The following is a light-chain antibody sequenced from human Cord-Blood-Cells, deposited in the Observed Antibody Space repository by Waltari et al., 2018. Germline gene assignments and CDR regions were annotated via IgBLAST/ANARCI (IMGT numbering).Light chain of an antibody. Sequence: EIQMTQSPSSLSASVGDRVTITCRASKGISNYLAWYQHKPGKVPKLLSYAASTLQSGVPSRFSGSGSGTDFTLTISSLQPEDVATYYCQKYNSAPQTFGQGTKVEIK. J-gene: IGKJ1*01. CDR1: KGISNY. V-gene: IGKV1-27*01. CDR3: QKYNSAPQT. CDR2: AAS.